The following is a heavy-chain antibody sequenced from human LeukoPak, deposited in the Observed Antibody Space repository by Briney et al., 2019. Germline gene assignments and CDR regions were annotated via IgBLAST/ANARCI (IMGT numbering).Heavy chain of an antibody. Sequence: GASVKVSCKASGGTFSSYAINWARQTPGQGPEWMGGIIPIFGRANYAQKFQGRVTMTTDESTSTAYMELSSLRSEDTAVYYCARVFARSGEISGSYFYYWGQGTLVTVSS. CDR2: IIPIFGRA. J-gene: IGHJ4*02. CDR3: ARVFARSGEISGSYFYY. V-gene: IGHV1-69*05. D-gene: IGHD1-26*01. CDR1: GGTFSSYA.